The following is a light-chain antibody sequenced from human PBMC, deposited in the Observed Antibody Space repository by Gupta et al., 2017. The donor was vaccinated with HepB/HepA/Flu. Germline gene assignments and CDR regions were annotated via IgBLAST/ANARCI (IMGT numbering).Light chain of an antibody. CDR1: RDIQNF. J-gene: IGKJ2*01. CDR2: GFS. Sequence: DIDLTQSSSSLPAALGDRVSITCQWSRDIQNFLNWYQHTSGRAPRLLIYGFSNLQGGVSSRFSGSGSGTHFSLTIDSLQPEDVAIYYCLQYNNLPYTFGQGT. CDR3: LQYNNLPYT. V-gene: IGKV1-33*01.